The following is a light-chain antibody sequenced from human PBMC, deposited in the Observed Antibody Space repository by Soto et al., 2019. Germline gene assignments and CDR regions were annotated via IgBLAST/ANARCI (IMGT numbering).Light chain of an antibody. CDR1: TGAVTSGHY. J-gene: IGLJ1*01. Sequence: QAVVTQEPSLTVSPGGTVTLTCGSSTGAVTSGHYPYWFQQKPGQAPRTLIYDTSNKHSWTPARFSGSLLGGKAALTLSGAQPEDEAEYYGLLSYSGARPGVFGTGTTPTV. V-gene: IGLV7-46*01. CDR3: LLSYSGARPGV. CDR2: DTS.